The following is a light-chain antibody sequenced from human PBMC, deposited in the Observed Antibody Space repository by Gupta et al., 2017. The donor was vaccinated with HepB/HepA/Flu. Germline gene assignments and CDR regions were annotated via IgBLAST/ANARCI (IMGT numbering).Light chain of an antibody. CDR3: VLYMGSGIWV. Sequence: QTVVTQEPSFSVSPGGTVTLTCGLSSGSVSTSYYPSWYQQTPGQPPRTLIYSTNTRSSGVPDRFSGSILGNTAALTITGAQADDESDYYCVLYMGSGIWVFGGGTKLTVL. CDR1: SGSVSTSYY. V-gene: IGLV8-61*01. J-gene: IGLJ3*02. CDR2: STN.